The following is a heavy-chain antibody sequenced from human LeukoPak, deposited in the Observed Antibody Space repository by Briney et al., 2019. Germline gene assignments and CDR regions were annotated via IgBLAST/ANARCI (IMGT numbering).Heavy chain of an antibody. CDR3: ARVTGGRYCSTTSCYMRGWFDP. CDR1: GGTFSSYA. J-gene: IGHJ5*02. D-gene: IGHD2-2*02. CDR2: IIPVFGTS. V-gene: IGHV1-69*13. Sequence: ASVKVSCKASGGTFSSYAISWVRQAPGQGLEWMGGIIPVFGTSNYAQKFQGRVTITADESTRTAYMELSSLRSEGTAVYYCARVTGGRYCSTTSCYMRGWFDPWGQGTLVTVSS.